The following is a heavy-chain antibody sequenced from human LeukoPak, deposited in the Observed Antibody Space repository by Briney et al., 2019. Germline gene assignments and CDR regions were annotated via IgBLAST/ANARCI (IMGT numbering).Heavy chain of an antibody. CDR3: ARTMTTVTGYYNYGMDV. V-gene: IGHV1-69*04. CDR1: GGTFSSYA. Sequence: SVKVSCKASGGTFSSYAISWVRQAPGQGLEWMGRIIPILGIANYAQKFQGRVTITADKSTSTAYMELSSLRSEDTAVYYCARTMTTVTGYYNYGMDVWGQGTTVTVSS. D-gene: IGHD4-17*01. CDR2: IIPILGIA. J-gene: IGHJ6*02.